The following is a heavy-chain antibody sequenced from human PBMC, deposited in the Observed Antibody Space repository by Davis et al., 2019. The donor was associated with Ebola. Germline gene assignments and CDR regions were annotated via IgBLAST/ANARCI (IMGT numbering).Heavy chain of an antibody. Sequence: SVKVSCKASRGTFSSNPINWVRQAPGQGLEWMGGIIPIFGTANNAQKFQGRVTITADESTSTAYMELSSLRSEDTAVYYCARGGSVGGHYYYFGMDVWGQGTTVTVSS. D-gene: IGHD4-23*01. CDR2: IIPIFGTA. CDR1: RGTFSSNP. CDR3: ARGGSVGGHYYYFGMDV. V-gene: IGHV1-69*13. J-gene: IGHJ6*02.